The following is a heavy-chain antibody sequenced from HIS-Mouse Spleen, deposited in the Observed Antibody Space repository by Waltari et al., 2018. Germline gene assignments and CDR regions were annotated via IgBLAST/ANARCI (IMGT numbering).Heavy chain of an antibody. D-gene: IGHD6-13*01. V-gene: IGHV1-2*02. CDR3: ARDRVAAAGTDWFDP. Sequence: QVQLVQSGAEVKKPGASVKVSCKASGYTFTGYYMHWVLQAPGQGLECMGWINPNSGGTNYAQKFQGRVTMTRDTSISTAYMELSRLRSDDTAVYYCARDRVAAAGTDWFDPWGQGTLVTVSS. CDR2: INPNSGGT. CDR1: GYTFTGYY. J-gene: IGHJ5*02.